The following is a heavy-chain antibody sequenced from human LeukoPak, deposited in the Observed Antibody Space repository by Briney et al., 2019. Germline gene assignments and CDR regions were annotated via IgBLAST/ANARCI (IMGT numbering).Heavy chain of an antibody. CDR1: GYTFTSYA. V-gene: IGHV1-3*01. J-gene: IGHJ3*02. CDR2: INAGNGNT. D-gene: IGHD3-9*01. Sequence: GASVKVSCKASGYTFTSYAMHWVRQAPGQRLEWMGWINAGNGNTKYSQKFQGRVTITRDTSESAAYMELSSLRSEATAVYYCARDMVLRYFDWLSHDAFDIWGQGTMVTVSS. CDR3: ARDMVLRYFDWLSHDAFDI.